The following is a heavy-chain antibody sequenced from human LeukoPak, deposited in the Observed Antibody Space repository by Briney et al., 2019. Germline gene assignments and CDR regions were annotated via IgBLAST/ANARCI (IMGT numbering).Heavy chain of an antibody. CDR1: GYSFTSYW. J-gene: IGHJ3*02. CDR3: ARQGEGDGYNLRAFDI. V-gene: IGHV5-51*01. Sequence: GESLKISCKGSGYSFTSYWIGWVRQMPGKGLEWMGIIYPGDSDTRYSPSFQGQVTISADKSISTAYLQWSSLTASDPAMYYCARQGEGDGYNLRAFDIWGQGTMVTVSS. D-gene: IGHD5-24*01. CDR2: IYPGDSDT.